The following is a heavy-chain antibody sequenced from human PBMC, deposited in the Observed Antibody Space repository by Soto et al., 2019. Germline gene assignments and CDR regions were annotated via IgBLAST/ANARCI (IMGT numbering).Heavy chain of an antibody. J-gene: IGHJ5*02. V-gene: IGHV3-23*01. CDR3: AKKWGSGSYYTQNWFDP. Sequence: PGGSLRLSCAASGFTFSSYAMSWVRQAPGKGLEWVSAISGSGGSTYYADSVKGRFTISRDNSKNTLYLQMNSLRAEDTAVYYCAKKWGSGSYYTQNWFDPWGQGTLVTVSS. CDR2: ISGSGGST. CDR1: GFTFSSYA. D-gene: IGHD3-10*01.